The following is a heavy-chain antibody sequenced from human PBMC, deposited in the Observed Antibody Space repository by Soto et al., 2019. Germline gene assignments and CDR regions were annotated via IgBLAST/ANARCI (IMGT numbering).Heavy chain of an antibody. Sequence: SETLCLSWTVSCGYISGVGYCWSWIRQHPGKGLEWIGYIYYSGSTYYNPSLKSRVTISVDTSKNQFSLKLSSVTAADTAVYYCAVFIPPYVLDVWVQGTTVTVSS. J-gene: IGHJ6*02. CDR1: CGYISGVGYC. D-gene: IGHD3-16*02. CDR2: IYYSGST. CDR3: AVFIPPYVLDV. V-gene: IGHV4-31*02.